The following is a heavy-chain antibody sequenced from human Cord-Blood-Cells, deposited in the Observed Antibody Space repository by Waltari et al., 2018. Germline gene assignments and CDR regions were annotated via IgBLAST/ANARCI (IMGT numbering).Heavy chain of an antibody. D-gene: IGHD3-10*01. CDR2: IIPILGIA. CDR1: GGTFSSYA. CDR3: ASNYYGSGSYFDY. Sequence: QVQLVQSGAEVKKPGSSVKLSCTASGGTFSSYAISWVRQAPGQGLEWMGRIIPILGIANYAQKFQGRVTITADKSTSTAYMELSSLRSEDTAVYYCASNYYGSGSYFDYWGQGTLVTVSS. V-gene: IGHV1-69*09. J-gene: IGHJ4*02.